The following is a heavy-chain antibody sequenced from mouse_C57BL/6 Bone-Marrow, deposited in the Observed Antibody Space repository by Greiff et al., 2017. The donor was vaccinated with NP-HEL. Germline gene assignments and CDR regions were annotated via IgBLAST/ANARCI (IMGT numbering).Heavy chain of an antibody. V-gene: IGHV1-69*01. J-gene: IGHJ1*03. CDR3: ARVPITTVVARYLDV. Sequence: QVQLQQPGAELVMPGASVKLSCKASGYTFTSYWMHWVKQRPGQGLEWIGEIDPSDSYTNYNQKFKGKSTLTVDKSSSTAYMQLSSLTSEDSAVYYCARVPITTVVARYLDVWGTGTTVTVSS. CDR2: IDPSDSYT. D-gene: IGHD1-1*01. CDR1: GYTFTSYW.